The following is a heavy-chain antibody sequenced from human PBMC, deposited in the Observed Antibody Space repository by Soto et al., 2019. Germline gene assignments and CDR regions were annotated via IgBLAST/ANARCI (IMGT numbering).Heavy chain of an antibody. CDR1: GFTFSSHA. D-gene: IGHD1-1*01. Sequence: EGSLSLSCAASGFTFSSHAMSWVRQAPGKGLEWVSAISGSGGSTYYADSVKGRFTISRDNSKNTLYLQMNSLRAEDTAVYYCAKGPGSRKSYYYYPGMDVWGQGTTVTVS. V-gene: IGHV3-23*01. CDR3: AKGPGSRKSYYYYPGMDV. J-gene: IGHJ6*02. CDR2: ISGSGGST.